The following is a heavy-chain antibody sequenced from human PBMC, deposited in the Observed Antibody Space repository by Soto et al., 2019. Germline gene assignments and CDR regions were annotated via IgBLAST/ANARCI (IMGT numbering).Heavy chain of an antibody. CDR1: GGTFSSYA. J-gene: IGHJ6*02. V-gene: IGHV1-69*13. Sequence: GASVKVSCKASGGTFSSYAISWVRQAPGQGLEWMGGIIPIFGTANYAQKFQGRVTITADESTGTAYMELSSLRSEDTAVYYCARERGGVDTDITGYYCGMDVWGQGTTVTVYS. D-gene: IGHD5-18*01. CDR2: IIPIFGTA. CDR3: ARERGGVDTDITGYYCGMDV.